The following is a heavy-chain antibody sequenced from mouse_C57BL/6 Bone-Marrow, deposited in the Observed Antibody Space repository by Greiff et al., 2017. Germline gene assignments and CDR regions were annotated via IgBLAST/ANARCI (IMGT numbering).Heavy chain of an antibody. CDR3: ARDPLITTVVEAY. Sequence: VQLQESGPELVKPGASVKISCKASGYAFSSSWMNWVKQRPGKGLEWIGRIYPGDGDTNYNGKFKGKATLTADKSSSTAYMQLSSLTSEDSAVYFCARDPLITTVVEAYWGQGTLVTVSA. J-gene: IGHJ3*01. D-gene: IGHD1-1*01. CDR1: GYAFSSSW. CDR2: IYPGDGDT. V-gene: IGHV1-82*01.